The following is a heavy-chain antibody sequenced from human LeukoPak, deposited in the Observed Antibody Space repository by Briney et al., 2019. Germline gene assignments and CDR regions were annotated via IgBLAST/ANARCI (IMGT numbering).Heavy chain of an antibody. CDR2: ISTYNSNT. D-gene: IGHD1-26*01. CDR1: AYSFTNYG. J-gene: IGHJ6*03. CDR3: ARGGIVGATRIYYYYMDV. V-gene: IGHV1-18*01. Sequence: GASVKVSCKTSAYSFTNYGITWVRQAPGQGLEWMGWISTYNSNTNYAQKFQGRVTMTRDTSISTAYMELSRLRSDDTAVYYCARGGIVGATRIYYYYMDVWGKGTTVTISS.